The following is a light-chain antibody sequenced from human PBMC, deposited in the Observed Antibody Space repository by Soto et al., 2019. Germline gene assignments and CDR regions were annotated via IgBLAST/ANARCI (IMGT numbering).Light chain of an antibody. J-gene: IGLJ2*01. CDR2: EGS. CDR1: SSDVGNYNL. Sequence: QSALTQPASVSGSPGQSITISCTGTSSDVGNYNLVSWYQQHPGKAPKVMIYEGSKRPSGVSNRFSGSKSGNTATLTISGLQAEDEAEYYCSSYATGVLFGGGTKVTVL. CDR3: SSYATGVL. V-gene: IGLV2-23*01.